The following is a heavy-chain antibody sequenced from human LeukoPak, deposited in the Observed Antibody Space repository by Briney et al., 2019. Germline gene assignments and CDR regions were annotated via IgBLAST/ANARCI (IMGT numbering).Heavy chain of an antibody. CDR2: INWNGGST. Sequence: TGGSLRLSCAASGFTFDDYGMSWVRQAPGKGLEWVSGINWNGGSTGYADSVKGRFTISRDNAKNSLYLQMNSLRAEDTALYYCVKDATPYDGSSHIYHFDSWGQGTVVAVSS. D-gene: IGHD3-22*01. CDR1: GFTFDDYG. V-gene: IGHV3-20*04. CDR3: VKDATPYDGSSHIYHFDS. J-gene: IGHJ4*02.